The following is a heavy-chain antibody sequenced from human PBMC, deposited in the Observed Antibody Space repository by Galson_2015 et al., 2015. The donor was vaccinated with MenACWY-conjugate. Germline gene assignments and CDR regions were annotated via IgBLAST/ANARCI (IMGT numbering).Heavy chain of an antibody. J-gene: IGHJ6*02. CDR2: VDPENGEI. CDR3: ASVRADYWHSGTRYGLDV. CDR1: GSRLSELF. Sequence: SVKVSCKVSGSRLSELFVHWVRQAPGEGLEWMGGVDPENGEIIYAQKFQGRVTMTEDTSTDTGYMELRRLRSEDTAVYYCASVRADYWHSGTRYGLDVWGQGATVTFSS. V-gene: IGHV1-24*01. D-gene: IGHD3-3*01.